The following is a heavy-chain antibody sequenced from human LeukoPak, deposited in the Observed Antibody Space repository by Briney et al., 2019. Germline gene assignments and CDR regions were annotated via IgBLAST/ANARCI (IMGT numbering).Heavy chain of an antibody. CDR1: GDSINSRSYY. D-gene: IGHD1-26*01. CDR2: IYYSGST. CDR3: ARHLGRRFPPHQYYFDD. J-gene: IGHJ4*02. V-gene: IGHV4-39*01. Sequence: PSETLSLTCSVSGDSINSRSYYWGWIRQPPGKGLEWIGSIYYSGSTYYNLSLKSRVTISVDTSNNQFFLKLSSVTAADTAVYYCARHLGRRFPPHQYYFDDWGQGTLVTVSS.